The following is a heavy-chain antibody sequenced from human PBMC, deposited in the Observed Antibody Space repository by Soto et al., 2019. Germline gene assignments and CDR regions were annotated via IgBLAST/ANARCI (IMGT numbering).Heavy chain of an antibody. CDR1: GFTFSSYG. Sequence: QVQLVESGGGVVQPGRSLRLSCAASGFTFSSYGMHWVRQAPGKGLEWVAVISYDGSNKYYADSVKGRFTISRDNSKNTLYLQMNSLRAEDTAVYYCAKDGGRGGSCYSSDCYYYYGMDVWGQGTTVTVSS. CDR2: ISYDGSNK. D-gene: IGHD2-15*01. CDR3: AKDGGRGGSCYSSDCYYYYGMDV. J-gene: IGHJ6*02. V-gene: IGHV3-30*18.